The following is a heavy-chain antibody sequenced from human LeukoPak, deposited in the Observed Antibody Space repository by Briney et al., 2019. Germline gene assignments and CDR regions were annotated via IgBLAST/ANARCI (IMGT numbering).Heavy chain of an antibody. D-gene: IGHD3-3*01. CDR2: ISGSGGST. J-gene: IGHJ4*02. V-gene: IGHV3-23*01. Sequence: GGSLRLTCAASGFTFSSYAMSWVRQAPGKGLEWVSAISGSGGSTYYADSVKGRSTISRDNSKNTLYLQMNSLRAEDTAVYYCAKDASIFGVVTLFDYWGQGTLVTVSS. CDR1: GFTFSSYA. CDR3: AKDASIFGVVTLFDY.